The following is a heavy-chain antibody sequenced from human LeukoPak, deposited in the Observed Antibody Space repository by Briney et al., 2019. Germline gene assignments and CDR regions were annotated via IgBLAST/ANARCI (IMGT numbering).Heavy chain of an antibody. CDR1: GYIFISYW. J-gene: IGHJ5*02. CDR2: IYPGDSDT. V-gene: IGHV5-51*01. Sequence: GESLKISCKGSGYIFISYWIGWVRQMPGKGLEWMGSIYPGDSDTRYSPSFQGQVTISADKSINTAYLQWSSLKASDTAMYYCARLYNWFDPWGQGTLVTVSS. CDR3: ARLYNWFDP.